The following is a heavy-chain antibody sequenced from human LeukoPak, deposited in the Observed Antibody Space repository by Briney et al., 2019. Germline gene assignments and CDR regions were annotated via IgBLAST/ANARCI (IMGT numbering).Heavy chain of an antibody. D-gene: IGHD6-6*01. CDR2: ISSSSSYI. V-gene: IGHV3-21*01. CDR3: ARNRESIAARQTKPDY. J-gene: IGHJ4*02. CDR1: GFTFTMFS. Sequence: GGSLRLSCAASGFTFTMFSMNWLRQAPGKGLEWISSISSSSSYIYYADSVKGRFTISRDNAKNSLYLQMNSLRAEDTAVYYCARNRESIAARQTKPDYWGQGTLVTVSS.